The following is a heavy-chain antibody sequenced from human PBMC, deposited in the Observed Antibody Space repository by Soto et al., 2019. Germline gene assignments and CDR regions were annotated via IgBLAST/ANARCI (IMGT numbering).Heavy chain of an antibody. CDR1: GFTFSSYS. V-gene: IGHV3-48*01. D-gene: IGHD2-2*01. CDR2: ISSSSSTI. J-gene: IGHJ6*03. CDR3: ARDKSEGDGCSSTSCYFKDYYYYYYMDV. Sequence: GGSLRLSWVASGFTFSSYSMNWVRQAPGKGLEWVSYISSSSSTIYYADSVKGRFTISRDNAKNSLYLQMNSLRAEDTAVYYCARDKSEGDGCSSTSCYFKDYYYYYYMDVWGKGTTVTVSS.